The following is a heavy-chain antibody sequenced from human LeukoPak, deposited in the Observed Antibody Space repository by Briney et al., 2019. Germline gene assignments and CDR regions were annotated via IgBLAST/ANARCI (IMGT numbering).Heavy chain of an antibody. D-gene: IGHD5-24*01. Sequence: GESLKISCKGSGYSFTSYWIGWVRQMPGKGLEWMGIIYPGDSDTRYSPSFQGQVTISADKSISTAYLQWSSLKASDTAMYYCARQARPSGLSVRVEMATMPGYWGQGTLVTVSS. CDR2: IYPGDSDT. J-gene: IGHJ4*02. CDR3: ARQARPSGLSVRVEMATMPGY. V-gene: IGHV5-51*01. CDR1: GYSFTSYW.